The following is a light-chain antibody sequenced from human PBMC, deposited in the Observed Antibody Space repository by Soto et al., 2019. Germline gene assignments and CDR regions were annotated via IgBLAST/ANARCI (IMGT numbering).Light chain of an antibody. V-gene: IGLV2-14*03. CDR3: SSYRASRTNHYV. CDR1: SSDIGGYTY. J-gene: IGLJ1*01. CDR2: DVT. Sequence: QSALTQPASLSGSPGQSITISCTGTSSDIGGYTYVSWYQQHPGKAPKLIIHDVTNRPSGVSDRFFGSKSGNTASLTISGLQAEDEADYYCSSYRASRTNHYVFGTGTKLTVL.